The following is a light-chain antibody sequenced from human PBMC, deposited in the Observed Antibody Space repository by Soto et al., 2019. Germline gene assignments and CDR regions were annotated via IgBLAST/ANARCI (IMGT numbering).Light chain of an antibody. CDR1: SSNIASNT. V-gene: IGLV1-44*01. CDR3: ASWDDSLNGHV. CDR2: SND. Sequence: QSVLTQTPSASWTPGQRVTVSCSGSSSNIASNTVNWYQQLPGTAPKLLIHSNDPRPSGVPDRFSASKSGTSASLSISGLQSEDKADYYGASWDDSLNGHVVGTGTKVTVL. J-gene: IGLJ1*01.